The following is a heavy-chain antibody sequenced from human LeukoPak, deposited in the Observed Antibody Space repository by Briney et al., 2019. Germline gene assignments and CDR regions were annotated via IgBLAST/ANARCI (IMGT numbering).Heavy chain of an antibody. D-gene: IGHD3-10*02. CDR1: GFSFSSYA. J-gene: IGHJ6*04. V-gene: IGHV3-23*01. CDR3: AELGITMIGGV. CDR2: MSSSDDGR. Sequence: GGSLRLSCATSGFSFSSYAMSWVRQAPGKGLEWVSAMSSSDDGRYYAASVRGRFTISRDNAKNSLYLQMNSLRAEDTAVYYCAELGITMIGGVWGKGTTVTVSA.